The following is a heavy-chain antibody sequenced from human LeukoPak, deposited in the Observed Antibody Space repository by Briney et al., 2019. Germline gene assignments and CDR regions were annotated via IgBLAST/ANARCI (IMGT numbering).Heavy chain of an antibody. J-gene: IGHJ4*02. CDR2: ISYDGSNK. CDR3: GRIVLGELSLRFDY. V-gene: IGHV3-30-3*01. Sequence: GRSLRLSCAASGFTFSSYAMHWVRQAPGKGLEWVAVISYDGSNKYYADSVKGRFTISSDNSKNTLYLKLTSFRAEDTAVYYYGRIVLGELSLRFDYWGQGTLVIVSS. CDR1: GFTFSSYA. D-gene: IGHD3-16*02.